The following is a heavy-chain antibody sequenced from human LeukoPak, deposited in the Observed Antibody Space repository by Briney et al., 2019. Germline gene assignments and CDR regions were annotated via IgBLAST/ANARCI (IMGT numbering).Heavy chain of an antibody. D-gene: IGHD1-1*01. J-gene: IGHJ4*02. V-gene: IGHV3-21*01. CDR3: ARVMGTNWFYLFDY. CDR1: GFTFSSYS. CDR2: ISGGGDNT. Sequence: PGGSLRLSCAASGFTFSSYSMNWVRQAPGKGLEWVSAISGGGDNTYYADSVKGRFTISRDNAKNSLYLQMNSLRAEDTAVYYCARVMGTNWFYLFDYWGQGTLVTVSS.